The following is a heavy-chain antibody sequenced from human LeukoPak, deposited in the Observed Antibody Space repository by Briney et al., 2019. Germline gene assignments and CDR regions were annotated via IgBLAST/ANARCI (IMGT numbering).Heavy chain of an antibody. D-gene: IGHD2-15*01. Sequence: PSETLSLTCSVSGGSISISSYHWGWIRQPPGKGREWIVRMYYGGSTYYNPSLNSRVTISVDTSKTQFSLKLSSVTAADTAVCYCARHVTGCSDGSCYAIDYWGQGALVTVSS. J-gene: IGHJ4*02. CDR1: GGSISISSYH. CDR3: ARHVTGCSDGSCYAIDY. CDR2: MYYGGST. V-gene: IGHV4-39*01.